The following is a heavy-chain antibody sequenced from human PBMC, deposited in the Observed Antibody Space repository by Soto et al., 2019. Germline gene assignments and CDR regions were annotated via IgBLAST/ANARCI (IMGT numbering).Heavy chain of an antibody. Sequence: QVQLVESGGGVVQPGRSLRLSCAASGFIFSSYAMNWVRQAPGNGLEWVALISYDGSKKYYADSVKGRFTISRDKSRDTLYLQMNSLRAEDTAVYYCAREDHGGLLPGYYYYGMDVWGQGTTVTVSS. V-gene: IGHV3-30-3*01. CDR2: ISYDGSKK. CDR1: GFIFSSYA. D-gene: IGHD3-16*01. J-gene: IGHJ6*02. CDR3: AREDHGGLLPGYYYYGMDV.